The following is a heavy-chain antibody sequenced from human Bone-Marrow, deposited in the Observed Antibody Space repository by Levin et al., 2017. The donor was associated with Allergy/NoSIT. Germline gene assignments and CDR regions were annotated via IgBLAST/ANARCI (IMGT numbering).Heavy chain of an antibody. CDR2: ISTGSGYT. CDR3: ASLGYSYDRGVDY. CDR1: GLNFSDYF. V-gene: IGHV3-11*03. D-gene: IGHD5-18*01. Sequence: GESLKISCAASGLNFSDYFMTWIRQAPGMGLEWLSFISTGSGYTNYAESVKGRFTISRDNAKRSLYLQMNGLRAEDTAVYYCASLGYSYDRGVDYWGQGTLVTVSS. J-gene: IGHJ4*02.